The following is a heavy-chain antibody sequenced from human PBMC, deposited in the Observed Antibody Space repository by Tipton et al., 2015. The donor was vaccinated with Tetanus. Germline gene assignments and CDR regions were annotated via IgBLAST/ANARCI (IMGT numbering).Heavy chain of an antibody. J-gene: IGHJ4*02. D-gene: IGHD2-2*01. CDR2: IDYRGNT. CDR3: ASDPALMGNFDY. Sequence: TLSLTCAVYGDSIDGGFKNWGWIRQQPGKGLEWIGYIDYRGNTYYNPSLRRRVTFSFDTSENQFSLKLTSVTAADTAVYYCASDPALMGNFDYWGQGTLVTVSS. V-gene: IGHV4-31*11. CDR1: GDSIDGGFKN.